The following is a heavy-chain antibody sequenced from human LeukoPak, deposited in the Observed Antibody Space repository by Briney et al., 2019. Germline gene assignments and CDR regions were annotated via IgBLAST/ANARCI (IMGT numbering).Heavy chain of an antibody. J-gene: IGHJ4*02. CDR3: TTYDYVWGSYRFSLGFDY. D-gene: IGHD3-16*02. CDR2: IKSKTDGGTT. Sequence: KSGGSLRLSCAASGCTFSNAWMSWVRQAPGKGLEWVGRIKSKTDGGTTDYAAPVKGRFTISRDDSKNTLSLQMNSLKTEDTAVYYCTTYDYVWGSYRFSLGFDYWGQGTLVTVSS. V-gene: IGHV3-15*01. CDR1: GCTFSNAW.